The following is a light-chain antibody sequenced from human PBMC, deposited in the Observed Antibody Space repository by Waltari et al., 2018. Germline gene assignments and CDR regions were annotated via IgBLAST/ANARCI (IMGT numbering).Light chain of an antibody. CDR2: AAS. V-gene: IGKV1-39*01. CDR3: QQSYSSPRT. J-gene: IGKJ1*01. Sequence: DIHMTQSPSSLAASVGDRVTITCRASQSISIYLNWDQQKPGKAPNLLIYAASSLQSGVPSRFRGSGSGTDFTLTVSSLQPEDFATYYCQQSYSSPRTFGQGTKVEIK. CDR1: QSISIY.